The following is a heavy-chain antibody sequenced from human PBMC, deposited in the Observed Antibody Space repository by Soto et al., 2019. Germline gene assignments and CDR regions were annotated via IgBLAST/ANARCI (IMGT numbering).Heavy chain of an antibody. D-gene: IGHD6-19*01. V-gene: IGHV3-23*01. CDR3: VKDSAAAGRDY. J-gene: IGHJ4*02. CDR1: GFNFSGSA. Sequence: SLRLSCSAFGFNFSGSAMIWVRQAPGKGLQWVSAIGGSGASAFYADSVQGRFTISRDNSKDTLYLQMNSLRVEDMAVYYCVKDSAAAGRDYWGQGTLVTVSS. CDR2: IGGSGASA.